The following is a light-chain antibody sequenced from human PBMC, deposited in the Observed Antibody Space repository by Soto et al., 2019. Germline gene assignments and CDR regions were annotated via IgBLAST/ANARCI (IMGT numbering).Light chain of an antibody. CDR3: QHYGTSAL. CDR2: AS. CDR1: QSVSDMY. J-gene: IGKJ3*01. Sequence: EIVLTQSPGTLSLSPGERATLSCRASQSVSDMYLAWYQQKPGQAPRLLIYASNRATGIPARFSGSGSGTYFTLTISLLEPEDFAVYYCQHYGTSALFGPGTKVEIK. V-gene: IGKV3-20*01.